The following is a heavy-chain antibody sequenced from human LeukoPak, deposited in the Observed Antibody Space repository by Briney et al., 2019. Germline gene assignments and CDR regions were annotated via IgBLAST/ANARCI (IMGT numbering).Heavy chain of an antibody. V-gene: IGHV1-18*01. CDR3: ARDSAYFGSGIRPDYDYYHMDV. CDR2: DSPYNGDT. D-gene: IGHD3-10*01. J-gene: IGHJ6*03. CDR1: GYTFATYG. Sequence: GASVKVSCKASGYTFATYGISWVRQAPGQGLEWMAWDSPYNGDTNYAQKVQGRVTMTTDPSTSTAYMELTSLKSDDTAVYYCARDSAYFGSGIRPDYDYYHMDVWGKGTTVTVSS.